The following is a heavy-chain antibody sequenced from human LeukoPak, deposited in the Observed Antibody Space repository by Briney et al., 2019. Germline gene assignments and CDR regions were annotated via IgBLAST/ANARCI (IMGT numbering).Heavy chain of an antibody. Sequence: GGSLRLSCAASGFTFSSYWMSWVRQAPGKGLEWVANIKQDGSEKYYVDSMKGRFTISRDNAKNSLYLQMNSLRAEDTAVYYCAKDRGIVAQFDPWGQGTLVTVSS. CDR3: AKDRGIVAQFDP. CDR2: IKQDGSEK. J-gene: IGHJ5*02. D-gene: IGHD1-26*01. V-gene: IGHV3-7*01. CDR1: GFTFSSYW.